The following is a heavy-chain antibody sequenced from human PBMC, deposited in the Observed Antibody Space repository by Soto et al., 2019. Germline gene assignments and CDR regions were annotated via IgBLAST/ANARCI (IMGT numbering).Heavy chain of an antibody. Sequence: HPGGSLRLSCAVSGFTFRNYAMSWVRQAPGKGLEWVAGIAGTGSSTSYSDSVRGRFTISRDNSKNTLYLLMNSLRAEDTAVYWCAKTPNSRLLNSWGQGALVTVS. V-gene: IGHV3-23*01. CDR2: IAGTGSST. CDR1: GFTFRNYA. D-gene: IGHD3-9*01. CDR3: AKTPNSRLLNS. J-gene: IGHJ4*02.